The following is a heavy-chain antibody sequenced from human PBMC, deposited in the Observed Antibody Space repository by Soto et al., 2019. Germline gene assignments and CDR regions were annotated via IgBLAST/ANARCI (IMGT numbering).Heavy chain of an antibody. D-gene: IGHD3-10*02. Sequence: QVQLVQSGAEVKKPGASVKVSCKASGYTFTSYNINWVRQATGQGLEWMGWMNPNSGNTGYAQKFQGRVTMTRDTXXXXXXXXXXXXXXXXXXXXYCAGPWNKQWGQGTLVTVSS. CDR1: GYTFTSYN. V-gene: IGHV1-8*01. J-gene: IGHJ4*02. CDR3: AGPWNKQ. CDR2: MNPNSGNT.